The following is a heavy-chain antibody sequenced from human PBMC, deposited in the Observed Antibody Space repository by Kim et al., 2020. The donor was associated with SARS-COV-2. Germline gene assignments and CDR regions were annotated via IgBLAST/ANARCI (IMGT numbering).Heavy chain of an antibody. CDR2: NK. V-gene: IGHV3-33*06. Sequence: NKYYADSVKGRFTIARDNSKNTLYLQMNSLRAEDTAVYYCAKDVRSAFDYWGQGTLVTVSS. CDR3: AKDVRSAFDY. J-gene: IGHJ4*02.